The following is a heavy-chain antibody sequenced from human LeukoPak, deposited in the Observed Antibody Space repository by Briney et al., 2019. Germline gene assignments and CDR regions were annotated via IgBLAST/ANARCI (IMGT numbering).Heavy chain of an antibody. CDR3: AKEGGLQSLPYAWFDP. J-gene: IGHJ5*02. D-gene: IGHD5-24*01. Sequence: GGSLRLSFPASGFTFSSFAMSWVRQAPEKGLDWVSPISGFAGSIYFADSVKGRFTISRDNSKNTLYLLMTRLRAEDTAIYYCAKEGGLQSLPYAWFDPWGQGTLVTVST. CDR2: ISGFAGSI. V-gene: IGHV3-23*01. CDR1: GFTFSSFA.